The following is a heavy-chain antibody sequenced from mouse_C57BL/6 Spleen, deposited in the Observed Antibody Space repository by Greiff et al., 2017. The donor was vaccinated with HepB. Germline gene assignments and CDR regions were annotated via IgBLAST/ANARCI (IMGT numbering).Heavy chain of an antibody. CDR1: GYTFTSYW. CDR2: IDPNSGGT. V-gene: IGHV1-72*01. D-gene: IGHD1-1*01. CDR3: ARIPITTVVAPYFDY. J-gene: IGHJ2*01. Sequence: QVQLQQPGAELVKPGASVKLSCKASGYTFTSYWMHWVKQRPGRGLEWIRRIDPNSGGTKYNEKFKSKATLTVDKPSSTAYMQLSSLTSEDSAVYYCARIPITTVVAPYFDYWGQGTTLTVSS.